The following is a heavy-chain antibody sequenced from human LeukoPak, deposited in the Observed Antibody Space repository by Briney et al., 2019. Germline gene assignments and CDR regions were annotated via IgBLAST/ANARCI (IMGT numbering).Heavy chain of an antibody. CDR3: ARDLGYKDYVSAFDI. CDR2: INWVGGST. V-gene: IGHV3-20*04. CDR1: GFIFDDYG. D-gene: IGHD5-24*01. J-gene: IGHJ3*02. Sequence: GGSLRLSCAASGFIFDDYGMTWVRQTPGKGLEWVSGINWVGGSTGYADSVKGRFTISRDNAKNSLYLHMNSLRAEDTALYFCARDLGYKDYVSAFDIWGPGTMVAVSS.